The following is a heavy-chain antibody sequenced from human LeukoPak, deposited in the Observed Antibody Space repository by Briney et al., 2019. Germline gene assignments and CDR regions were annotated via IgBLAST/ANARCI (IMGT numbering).Heavy chain of an antibody. V-gene: IGHV4-30-4*01. Sequence: SETLSLTCTVSGGPISSGDYYWSWIRQPPGKGLEWIGYIFYSGSTYYNPSLKSRLTISVDTSKNQFSLKLSSVTAADTAVYYCARGDYDYVFDYWGQGTLVTVSS. D-gene: IGHD3-16*01. CDR3: ARGDYDYVFDY. J-gene: IGHJ4*02. CDR1: GGPISSGDYY. CDR2: IFYSGST.